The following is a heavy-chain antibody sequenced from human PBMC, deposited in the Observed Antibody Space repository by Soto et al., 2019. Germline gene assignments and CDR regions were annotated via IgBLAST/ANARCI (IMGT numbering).Heavy chain of an antibody. CDR2: ISAYNGNT. D-gene: IGHD6-13*01. CDR3: ARTDSSSWYRGNYYYGMDV. CDR1: GYTFTSYG. Sequence: QVQLVQSGAEVKKPGASVKVSCKASGYTFTSYGISWVRQAPGQGLEWMGWISAYNGNTNYAQKLQGRVTMTTDTSTSTAYMELRSLRSDDAAVYYCARTDSSSWYRGNYYYGMDVWGQGTTVTVSS. J-gene: IGHJ6*02. V-gene: IGHV1-18*01.